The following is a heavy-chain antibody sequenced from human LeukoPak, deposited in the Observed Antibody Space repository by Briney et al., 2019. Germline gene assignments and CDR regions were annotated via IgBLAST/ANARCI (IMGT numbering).Heavy chain of an antibody. J-gene: IGHJ5*02. CDR3: ASDRSGWYSGWFDP. Sequence: PGGSLRLSCAASGFTFSSYWMSWVRQAPGKGLEWVANIKQDGSEKYYVDSVKGRFTISRDNAKNSLYLQMNSLRAEDTAVYYCASDRSGWYSGWFDPWGQGTLVTVSS. D-gene: IGHD6-19*01. CDR2: IKQDGSEK. CDR1: GFTFSSYW. V-gene: IGHV3-7*01.